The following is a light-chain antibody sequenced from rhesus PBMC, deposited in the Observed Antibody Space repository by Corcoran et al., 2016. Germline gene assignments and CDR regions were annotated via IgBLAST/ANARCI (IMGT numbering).Light chain of an antibody. CDR3: QQRNSYPRT. CDR1: QGISNH. J-gene: IGKJ4*01. V-gene: IGKV1-25*01. CDR2: KAS. Sequence: DIQLTQSPSSLSASVGDRVTITCRASQGISNHLAWYQQKLGKAPKALVYKASTLQGGVPSRFSGRGSVTDFTLTISRLQPEDFATYYCQQRNSYPRTFGGGTKVEMK.